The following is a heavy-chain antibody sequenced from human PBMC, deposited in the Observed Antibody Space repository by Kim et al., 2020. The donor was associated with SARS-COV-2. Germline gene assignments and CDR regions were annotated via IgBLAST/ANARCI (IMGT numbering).Heavy chain of an antibody. D-gene: IGHD3-10*01. CDR3: AKNSMVREGTGAFDI. Sequence: DSVKGRFTISRDNSKNTLYLQMNSLRAEDTAVYYCAKNSMVREGTGAFDIWGQGTMVTVSS. V-gene: IGHV3-23*01. J-gene: IGHJ3*02.